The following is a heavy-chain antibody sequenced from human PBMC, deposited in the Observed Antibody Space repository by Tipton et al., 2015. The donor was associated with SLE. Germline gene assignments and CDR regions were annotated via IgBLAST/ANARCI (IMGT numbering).Heavy chain of an antibody. CDR1: GGSISSYY. CDR2: IYYSGST. Sequence: TLSLTCTVSGGSISSYYWSWIRQPPGKGLEWIGYIYYSGSTNYNPSLKSRVTISVDTSKNQFSLKLSSVTAADTAVYYCARDSREGSSSLIDAFDIWGQGTKVTVSS. D-gene: IGHD6-6*01. CDR3: ARDSREGSSSLIDAFDI. J-gene: IGHJ3*02. V-gene: IGHV4-59*01.